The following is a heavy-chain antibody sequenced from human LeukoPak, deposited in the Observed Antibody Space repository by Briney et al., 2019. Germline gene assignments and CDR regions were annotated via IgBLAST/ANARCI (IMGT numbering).Heavy chain of an antibody. D-gene: IGHD4-17*01. V-gene: IGHV4-39*07. CDR1: GGSISSSSYY. Sequence: SETLSLTCTVSGGSISSSSYYWGWIRQPPGKGLEWIGSIYYSGSTYYNPSLKSRVTISVDTSKNQFSLKPSSVTAADTAVYYCARVPGAAVTTRWAFDIWGQGTMVTVSS. CDR3: ARVPGAAVTTRWAFDI. CDR2: IYYSGST. J-gene: IGHJ3*02.